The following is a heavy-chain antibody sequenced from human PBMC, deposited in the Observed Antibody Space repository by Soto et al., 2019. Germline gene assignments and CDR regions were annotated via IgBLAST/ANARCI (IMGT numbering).Heavy chain of an antibody. D-gene: IGHD6-13*01. CDR2: TYYRSKWYN. Sequence: SQTLSLTCAISGDSVSSNSAAWNWIRQSPSRGLEWLGRTYYRSKWYNDYAVSVKSRITINPDTSKNQFSLQLNSVTPEDTAVYYCARVEGIAAAALDYYGMDFWGQGTTVTVSS. J-gene: IGHJ6*02. CDR3: ARVEGIAAAALDYYGMDF. CDR1: GDSVSSNSAA. V-gene: IGHV6-1*01.